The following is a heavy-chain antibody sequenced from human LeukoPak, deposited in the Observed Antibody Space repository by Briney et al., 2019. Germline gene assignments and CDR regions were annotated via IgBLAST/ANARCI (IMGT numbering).Heavy chain of an antibody. J-gene: IGHJ4*02. CDR2: IIPIFGTA. D-gene: IGHD3-10*01. CDR1: GGTFSSYA. CDR3: ARDSPDSRGDYDDY. V-gene: IGHV1-69*05. Sequence: SVKVSCKASGGTFSSYAISWVRQAPGQGLEWMGRIIPIFGTANYAQKFQGRVTITTDESTSTAHMELSSLRSEDTAVYYCARDSPDSRGDYDDYWGQGTLVTVSS.